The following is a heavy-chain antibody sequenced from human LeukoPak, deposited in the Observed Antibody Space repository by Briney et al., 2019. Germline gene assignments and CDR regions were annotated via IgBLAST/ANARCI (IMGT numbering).Heavy chain of an antibody. CDR1: GGSFSGYY. CDR2: INHSGST. J-gene: IGHJ4*02. Sequence: SETLSLTCAVYGGSFSGYYWSWIRQPPGKGLEWIGEINHSGSTNYNPSLKSRVTISVDTSKNQFSLKLSSVTAADTAVYYCARLEMATIPGYFDYWAKETLVTVPS. D-gene: IGHD5-24*01. CDR3: ARLEMATIPGYFDY. V-gene: IGHV4-34*01.